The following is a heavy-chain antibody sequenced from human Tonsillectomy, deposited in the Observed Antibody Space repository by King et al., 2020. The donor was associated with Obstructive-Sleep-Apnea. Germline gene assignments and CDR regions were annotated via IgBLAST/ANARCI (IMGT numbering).Heavy chain of an antibody. CDR1: GASVNSFY. Sequence: VQLQESGPGLVEPSETLSLTCTVSGASVNSFYWSWIRQPAGEGLEWIGRIYTSGSTYYNPSLKSRVTMSVDTSKNQFSLKVTSVTAADTAVYYCARVGETIYYYYGMDVWGQGTTVTVSS. CDR3: ARVGETIYYYYGMDV. J-gene: IGHJ6*02. CDR2: IYTSGST. V-gene: IGHV4-4*07. D-gene: IGHD1-7*01.